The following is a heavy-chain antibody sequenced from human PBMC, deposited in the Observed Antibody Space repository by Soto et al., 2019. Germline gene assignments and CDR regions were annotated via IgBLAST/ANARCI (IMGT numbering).Heavy chain of an antibody. J-gene: IGHJ5*01. CDR2: ISGSGATT. D-gene: IGHD3-9*01. V-gene: IGHV3-23*01. CDR1: GFTFSSYG. Sequence: PGGSLRLSCAASGFTFSSYGMTWVRQAPGKGLEWVSGISGSGATTSYADSVKGRFTVSRDNSKNTLYLQMNSLRVEDTAVYYCAKLRYFDWSSYNWFEYWGQGTPVTVSS. CDR3: AKLRYFDWSSYNWFEY.